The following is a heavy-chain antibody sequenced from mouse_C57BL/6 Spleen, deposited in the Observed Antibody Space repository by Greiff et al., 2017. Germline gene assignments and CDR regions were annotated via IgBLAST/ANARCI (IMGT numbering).Heavy chain of an antibody. CDR3: ASLYDYDMYYFDY. Sequence: QVQLQQSGAELAKPGASVKLSCKASGYTFTSYWMHWVKQRPGQGLEWIGYINPSSGYTKYNQKFKDKATLTADKSSSTAYMQLSSMTYEDSAVYYCASLYDYDMYYFDYWGQGTTLTVSS. CDR1: GYTFTSYW. CDR2: INPSSGYT. J-gene: IGHJ2*01. D-gene: IGHD2-4*01. V-gene: IGHV1-7*01.